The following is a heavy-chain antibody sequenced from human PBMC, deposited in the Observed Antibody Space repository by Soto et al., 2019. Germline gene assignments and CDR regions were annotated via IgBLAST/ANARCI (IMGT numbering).Heavy chain of an antibody. CDR3: ARSYSGRFYGYDT. Sequence: SETLSLTCTVPGGAISSYHWSWFRQSPGKGLEWIGYVFYTGSTKYNPALKRRVTISVDTSKNQFSLKLSSVSAADTGLYYCARSYSGRFYGYDTWGQGVLVNVSS. J-gene: IGHJ5*02. CDR2: VFYTGST. D-gene: IGHD1-26*01. V-gene: IGHV4-59*01. CDR1: GGAISSYH.